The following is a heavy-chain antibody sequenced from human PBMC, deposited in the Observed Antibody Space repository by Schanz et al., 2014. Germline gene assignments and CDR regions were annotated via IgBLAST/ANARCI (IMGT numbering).Heavy chain of an antibody. Sequence: VQLVQSGAEVKRPGASVRVSCKASGYTFTSDSMHWVRQAPGQGLEWMGMINPVLNIATYAQRFQGRVSITADTSTFTAYMDVSSLRSEDTAVYYCASSGAGYSSSWDFDYWGQGTLVTVSS. J-gene: IGHJ4*02. CDR1: GYTFTSDS. V-gene: IGHV1-69*09. CDR2: INPVLNIA. D-gene: IGHD6-13*01. CDR3: ASSGAGYSSSWDFDY.